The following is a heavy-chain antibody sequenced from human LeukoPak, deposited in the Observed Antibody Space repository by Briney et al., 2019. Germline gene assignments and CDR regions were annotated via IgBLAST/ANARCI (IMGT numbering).Heavy chain of an antibody. J-gene: IGHJ5*02. CDR3: ARGALWSRYHWFDP. CDR1: GGSFSGYY. V-gene: IGHV4-34*01. CDR2: INHSGST. Sequence: SETLSLTCAVYGGSFSGYYWSWIRQPPGKGLEWIGEINHSGSTNYNPSLKSRVTISVDTSKNQFSLKLSSVTSSDTAVYYCARGALWSRYHWFDPWGQGTLVTVSS. D-gene: IGHD3-10*01.